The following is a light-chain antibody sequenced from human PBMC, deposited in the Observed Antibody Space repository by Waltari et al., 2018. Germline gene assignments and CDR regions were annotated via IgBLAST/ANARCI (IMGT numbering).Light chain of an antibody. CDR3: QKYGTLPAT. Sequence: IVLTQPPGTLSLPPGERATLSCRASQSVSRTLAWYQQKPGQAPRLLIYDASIRATGIPDRFSGSGSGTDFSLTISRLEPEDFAVYYCQKYGTLPATFGQGTKVEIK. V-gene: IGKV3-20*01. J-gene: IGKJ1*01. CDR1: QSVSRT. CDR2: DAS.